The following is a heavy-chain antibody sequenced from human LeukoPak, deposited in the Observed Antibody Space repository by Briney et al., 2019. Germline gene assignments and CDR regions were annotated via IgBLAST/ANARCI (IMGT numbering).Heavy chain of an antibody. J-gene: IGHJ4*02. CDR3: ASAYASYDFWSGYENFDF. Sequence: GGSLRLSCAASGIRFTTHWMNWVRQAPGKGLEWVASIRQDGGEKKYVDTVKGRFTISRDLAQNSLFLQMNSLRAEDTAVYYCASAYASYDFWSGYENFDFWGQGTLVTVSS. CDR2: IRQDGGEK. D-gene: IGHD3-3*01. V-gene: IGHV3-7*01. CDR1: GIRFTTHW.